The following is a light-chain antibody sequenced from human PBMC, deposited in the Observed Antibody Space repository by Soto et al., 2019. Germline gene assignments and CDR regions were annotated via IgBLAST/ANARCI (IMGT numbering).Light chain of an antibody. CDR1: SSDVGSYNY. V-gene: IGLV2-14*01. J-gene: IGLJ1*01. Sequence: ALTQPASVSGSPGQSITISCTGTSSDVGSYNYVSWYQQHPGKAPKLMIYEVRDRPSGISSRFSGSKSGNTASLTISGLQTEDEADYYCSSYTSSSILFGTGTKVTVL. CDR2: EVR. CDR3: SSYTSSSIL.